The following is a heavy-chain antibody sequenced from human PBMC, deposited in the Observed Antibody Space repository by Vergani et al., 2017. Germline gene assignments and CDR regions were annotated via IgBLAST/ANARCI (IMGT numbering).Heavy chain of an antibody. D-gene: IGHD5-18*01. Sequence: QVQLVESGGGVVQPGRSLRLSCAASGFTFSSYGMHWVRQAPGKGLEWVAVIWYDGSNKYYADSVKGRFTISRDNSKNTLYLQMNSLRAEDTAVYYCARGRVDTAMDTGFDYWGQGTLVTVSS. CDR1: GFTFSSYG. V-gene: IGHV3-33*01. CDR3: ARGRVDTAMDTGFDY. CDR2: IWYDGSNK. J-gene: IGHJ4*02.